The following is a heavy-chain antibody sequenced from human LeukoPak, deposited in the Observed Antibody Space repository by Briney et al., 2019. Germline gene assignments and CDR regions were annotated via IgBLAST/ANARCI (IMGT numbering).Heavy chain of an antibody. CDR3: ARGPNWGNFDY. CDR1: AFIFSGHW. CDR2: IKEDGSER. J-gene: IGHJ4*02. Sequence: GGSLRLSCEGSAFIFSGHWMNWVRQTPGKGLEWVASIKEDGSERQYVDSVKGRFSISRDNTKGSLFLQLNSLRAEDTAVYYCARGPNWGNFDYWGQGTLVTVSS. V-gene: IGHV3-7*03. D-gene: IGHD7-27*01.